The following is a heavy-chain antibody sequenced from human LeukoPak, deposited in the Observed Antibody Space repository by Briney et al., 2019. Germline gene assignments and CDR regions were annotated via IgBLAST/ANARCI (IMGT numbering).Heavy chain of an antibody. CDR2: ISSSSSYI. Sequence: GGSLRLSCAASGFTFSSYAMSWVRQAPGKGLEWVSSISSSSSYIYYADSVKGRFTISRDNAKNSLYLQMNSLRAEDTAVYYCARDRYYGSGSLDYWGQGTLVTVSS. CDR3: ARDRYYGSGSLDY. V-gene: IGHV3-21*01. J-gene: IGHJ4*02. CDR1: GFTFSSYA. D-gene: IGHD3-10*01.